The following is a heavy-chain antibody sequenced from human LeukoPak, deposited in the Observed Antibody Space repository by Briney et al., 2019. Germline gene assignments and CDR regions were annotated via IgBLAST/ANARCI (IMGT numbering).Heavy chain of an antibody. V-gene: IGHV1-2*02. CDR2: INPNSGGT. J-gene: IGHJ4*02. CDR1: GYTFTGSS. CDR3: ARGLRTGTTGV. Sequence: ASVKVSCKGSGYTFTGSSIHWVRQAPGQGLEWIGWINPNSGGTNYAQKFQGRVTVTRDTSISTAYMELSSLRSDDTAVYYCARGLRTGTTGVWGQGTLVTVSS. D-gene: IGHD1-1*01.